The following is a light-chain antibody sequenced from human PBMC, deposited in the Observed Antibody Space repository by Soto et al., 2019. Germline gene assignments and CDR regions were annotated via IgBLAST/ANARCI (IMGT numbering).Light chain of an antibody. J-gene: IGKJ1*01. CDR1: QSINNN. Sequence: EIVMTQSPATLSVSPGERVTLSCRASQSINNNLARYQQKPGQAPRLLIYGTSSRATGIPDRFSGSGSGTDFTLTISSLEPEDFAVYYCQQYGSSPQTFGQGTKVDIK. CDR2: GTS. V-gene: IGKV3-20*01. CDR3: QQYGSSPQT.